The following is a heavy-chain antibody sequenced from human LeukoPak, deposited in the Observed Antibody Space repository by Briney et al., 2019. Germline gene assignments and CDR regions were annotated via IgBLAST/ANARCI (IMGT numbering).Heavy chain of an antibody. CDR1: GFTFDDYT. J-gene: IGHJ4*02. CDR3: YGSGSRSVDFDY. D-gene: IGHD3-10*01. Sequence: GGPLRLSCAASGFTFDDYTMHWVRQAPGKGLEWVSLISWDGGSTYYADSVKGRFTISRDNSKNSLYLQMNSLRTEDTALYYCYGSGSRSVDFDYWGQGTLVTVSS. V-gene: IGHV3-43*01. CDR2: ISWDGGST.